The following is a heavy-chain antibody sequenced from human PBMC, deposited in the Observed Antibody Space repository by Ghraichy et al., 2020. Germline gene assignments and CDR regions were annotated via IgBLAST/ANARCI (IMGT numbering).Heavy chain of an antibody. CDR1: GYSFTSYW. CDR3: ARRYYYGSGSYYYFDY. D-gene: IGHD3-10*01. V-gene: IGHV5-51*01. J-gene: IGHJ4*02. Sequence: ESLNISCKGSGYSFTSYWIGWVRQMPGKGLEWMGIIYPGDSDTRYSPSFQGQVTISADKSISTAYLQWSSLKASDTAMYYCARRYYYGSGSYYYFDYWGQGTLVTVSS. CDR2: IYPGDSDT.